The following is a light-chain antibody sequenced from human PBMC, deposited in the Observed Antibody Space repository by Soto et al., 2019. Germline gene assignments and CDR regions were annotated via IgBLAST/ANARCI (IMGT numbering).Light chain of an antibody. V-gene: IGKV3-20*01. Sequence: EIVLTQSPGTLSLSPGERATLSCRASQSVTSSDLAWYQQKPGQAPRLLIYAASTRATGIPDRFSGSGSGTDFTLTISGLEPEDFAVYYCQQYGRSLLTFGGGTKVEIK. J-gene: IGKJ4*01. CDR3: QQYGRSLLT. CDR1: QSVTSSD. CDR2: AAS.